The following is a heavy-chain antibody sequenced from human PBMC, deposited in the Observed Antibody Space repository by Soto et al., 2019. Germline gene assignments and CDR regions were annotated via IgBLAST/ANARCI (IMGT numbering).Heavy chain of an antibody. CDR3: ARDSGGLRLGESSLYGEKDSFDV. CDR2: INYSGST. D-gene: IGHD3-16*02. Sequence: SETQSLTCGVSDESFCGYYWSWIRQPPGEGVEWIGEINYSGSTKFNPSIKSRVTLSIDTSKDQFSLRLSSVTAADTAVYYCARDSGGLRLGESSLYGEKDSFDVWDQGTLVPVSS. V-gene: IGHV4-34*01. CDR1: DESFCGYY. J-gene: IGHJ3*01.